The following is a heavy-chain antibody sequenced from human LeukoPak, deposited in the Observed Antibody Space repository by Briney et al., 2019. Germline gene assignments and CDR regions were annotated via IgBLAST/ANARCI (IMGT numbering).Heavy chain of an antibody. CDR2: VNTNTGNP. Sequence: ASVKVSCKPSGYTFTDYAINWVRQAPGQGLEYMGWVNTNTGNPTYDQDFTGRFVFSSDSSVSTAYLQITSLKADDSAIYFCASCNDSSGYFAYWGQGTLVTVSS. D-gene: IGHD3-22*01. V-gene: IGHV7-4-1*02. J-gene: IGHJ4*02. CDR1: GYTFTDYA. CDR3: ASCNDSSGYFAY.